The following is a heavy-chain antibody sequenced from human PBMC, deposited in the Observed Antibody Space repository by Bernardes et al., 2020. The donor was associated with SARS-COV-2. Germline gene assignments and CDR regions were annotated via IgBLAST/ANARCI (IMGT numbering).Heavy chain of an antibody. CDR1: GGSISSGSYY. D-gene: IGHD3-22*01. CDR2: IYTSGST. CDR3: ARAAGGGDDSSGYYYGYWFDP. Sequence: TLSLTFTVSGGSISSGSYYWSWIRQPAGKGLEWIGRIYTSGSTNYNPSLKSRVTMSVDTSKNQFSLKLSSVTAADTAVYYCARAAGGGDDSSGYYYGYWFDPWGQGTLVTVSS. V-gene: IGHV4-61*02. J-gene: IGHJ5*02.